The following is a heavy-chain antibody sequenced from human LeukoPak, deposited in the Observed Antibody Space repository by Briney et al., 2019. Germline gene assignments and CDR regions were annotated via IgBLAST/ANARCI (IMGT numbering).Heavy chain of an antibody. D-gene: IGHD3-9*01. V-gene: IGHV3-23*01. CDR2: ISGSGGST. CDR3: AKGALRYFDWLLEN. Sequence: GGSLRLSCAASGFTFSSYAMSWVRQAPGRGLEWVSAISGSGGSTYYADSVKGRFTISRDNSKNTLYLQMNSLRAEDAAVYYCAKGALRYFDWLLENWGQGTLVTVSS. J-gene: IGHJ4*02. CDR1: GFTFSSYA.